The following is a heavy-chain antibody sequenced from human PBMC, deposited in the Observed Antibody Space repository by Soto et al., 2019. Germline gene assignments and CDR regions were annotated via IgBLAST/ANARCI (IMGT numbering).Heavy chain of an antibody. CDR2: VYYRGST. Sequence: PSETLSLTCTVSGGSIRDYYWSWIRQPPGKGLQWIGYVYYRGSTNYNPSLKSRVTISIDTSKTQFSLKLSSVTAADTAVYYCAREEITTAAYYGLDVWGQGTTVTVS. J-gene: IGHJ6*02. CDR3: AREEITTAAYYGLDV. D-gene: IGHD2-2*01. CDR1: GGSIRDYY. V-gene: IGHV4-59*01.